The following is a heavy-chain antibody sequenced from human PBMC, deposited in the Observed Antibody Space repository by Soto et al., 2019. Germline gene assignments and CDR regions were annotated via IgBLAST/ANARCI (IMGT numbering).Heavy chain of an antibody. CDR2: INHSGST. Sequence: SETLSLTCAVYGGSFSGYYWSWIRQPPGKGLEWIGEINHSGSTNYNPSLKSRVTISVDTSKNQFSLKLSSVTAADTAVYYCASAGITMIVVGFDYWGQGTRVTVSS. CDR3: ASAGITMIVVGFDY. D-gene: IGHD3-22*01. CDR1: GGSFSGYY. V-gene: IGHV4-34*01. J-gene: IGHJ4*02.